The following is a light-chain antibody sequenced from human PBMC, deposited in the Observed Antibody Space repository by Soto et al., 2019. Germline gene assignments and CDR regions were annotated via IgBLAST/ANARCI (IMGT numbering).Light chain of an antibody. CDR3: QHYNSYSEA. Sequence: DIQMTQSPSALSSSAGDRATLSCLASQSISSWLAWYQQKPGKAPKLLIYDASTLQSGVPSRYSGSGSGTDFTLTISRLQPDDFATYYCQHYNSYSEAFGQGTKVDIK. J-gene: IGKJ1*01. CDR2: DAS. CDR1: QSISSW. V-gene: IGKV1-5*01.